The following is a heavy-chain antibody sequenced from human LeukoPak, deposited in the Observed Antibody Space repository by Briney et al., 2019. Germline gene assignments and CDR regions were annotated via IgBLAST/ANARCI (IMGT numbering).Heavy chain of an antibody. D-gene: IGHD5-18*01. CDR3: VRSLDTAMVRWFDP. CDR2: IYTSGST. V-gene: IGHV4-4*07. CDR1: GGSISSYY. J-gene: IGHJ5*02. Sequence: SETLSLTCTVSGGSISSYYWSWIRQPAGKGLEWIGRIYTSGSTNYNPSLKSRVTMSVDTSKNQFSLKLSSVTAADTAVYYCVRSLDTAMVRWFDPWGQGTLVTVSS.